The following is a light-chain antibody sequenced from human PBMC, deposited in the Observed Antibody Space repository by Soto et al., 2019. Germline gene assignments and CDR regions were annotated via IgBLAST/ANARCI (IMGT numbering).Light chain of an antibody. J-gene: IGKJ1*01. Sequence: DIRMTQYPSTLSASVGDRVTITCRASQSISSWWAWYQQKPGKAPKLLIYDASSLESGVPARLSGSGSGTEFTLTISSLTPEDFATYHCHQYYNYWTFAQGTKVDI. CDR1: QSISSW. V-gene: IGKV1-5*01. CDR3: HQYYNYWT. CDR2: DAS.